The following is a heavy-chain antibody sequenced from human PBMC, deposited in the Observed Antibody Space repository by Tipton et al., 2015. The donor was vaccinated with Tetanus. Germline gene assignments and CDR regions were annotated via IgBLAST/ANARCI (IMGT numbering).Heavy chain of an antibody. D-gene: IGHD6-13*01. CDR3: ARDRQQLVRDGGYAFDI. V-gene: IGHV6-1*01. J-gene: IGHJ3*02. CDR1: GDSVSSNSAA. Sequence: GLVKPSQTLSLTCAISGDSVSSNSAAWNWIRQSPSRGLERLGGTYYRSKWYNDYAVSVKSRITINPDTSKNQFSLQLNSVTPEDTAVYYCARDRQQLVRDGGYAFDIWGQGTMATVSS. CDR2: TYYRSKWYN.